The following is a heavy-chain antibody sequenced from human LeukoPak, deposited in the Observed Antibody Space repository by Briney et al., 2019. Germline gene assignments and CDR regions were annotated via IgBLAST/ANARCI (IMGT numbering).Heavy chain of an antibody. CDR1: GFTFSSYW. D-gene: IGHD2-2*01. CDR2: IKQDGSEK. CDR3: ARDGVYCSSTSCFYMDV. V-gene: IGHV3-7*01. Sequence: GGSLRLSCAASGFTFSSYWMSWVRQAPGKGLEWVANIKQDGSEKYYVDSVKGRFTISRDNAKNSLYLQMNSLRAEDTAVYYCARDGVYCSSTSCFYMDVWGKGTTVTVSS. J-gene: IGHJ6*03.